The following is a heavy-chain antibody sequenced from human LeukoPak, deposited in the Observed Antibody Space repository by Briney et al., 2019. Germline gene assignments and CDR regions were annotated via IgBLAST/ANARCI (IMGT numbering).Heavy chain of an antibody. D-gene: IGHD3-22*01. CDR1: GYTFTGYY. J-gene: IGHJ6*03. Sequence: EASVKVSCKASGYTFTGYYMHWVRQAPGQGLEWMGRINPNSGGTNYAQKFQGRVTMTRYTSISTAYMELSRLRSDDTAVYYCAGSKGSSGYYYARDYYYYMDVWGKGTTVTVSS. V-gene: IGHV1-2*06. CDR2: INPNSGGT. CDR3: AGSKGSSGYYYARDYYYYMDV.